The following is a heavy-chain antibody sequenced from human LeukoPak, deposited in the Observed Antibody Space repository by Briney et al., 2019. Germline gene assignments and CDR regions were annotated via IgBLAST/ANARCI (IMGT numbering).Heavy chain of an antibody. CDR3: AREGIPATGTENWFDP. J-gene: IGHJ5*02. CDR1: GDSVSSNSAA. D-gene: IGHD6-13*01. CDR2: TYYRSKWYN. Sequence: SQTLSLTCAISGDSVSSNSAAWNWIRQSPSRGLEWLGRTYYRSKWYNDYAVSVKSRITINPDTSKNQFSLQLNSVTPEDTAVYYCAREGIPATGTENWFDPWGQGTLVTVSS. V-gene: IGHV6-1*01.